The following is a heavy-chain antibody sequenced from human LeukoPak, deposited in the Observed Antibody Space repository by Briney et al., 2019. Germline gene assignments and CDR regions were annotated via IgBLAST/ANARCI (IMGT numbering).Heavy chain of an antibody. D-gene: IGHD1-26*01. CDR3: ASTTPRTQFAFDI. J-gene: IGHJ3*02. CDR1: GFTFSSYE. CDR2: ISSSGSTI. V-gene: IGHV3-48*03. Sequence: GGSLRLSSAASGFTFSSYEMNWVRQAPGKGLEWVSYISSSGSTIYYADSVKGRFTISRDNAKNSLYLQMNSLRAEDTAVYYCASTTPRTQFAFDIWGQGTMVTVSS.